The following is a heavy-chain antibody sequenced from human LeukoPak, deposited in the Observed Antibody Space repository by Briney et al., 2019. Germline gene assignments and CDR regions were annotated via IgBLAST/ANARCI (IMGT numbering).Heavy chain of an antibody. D-gene: IGHD2-15*01. J-gene: IGHJ4*02. CDR1: GGSISGYN. CDR3: ARVYCSGGSCYYFDQ. V-gene: IGHV4-59*08. CDR2: IYYSGST. Sequence: SETLSLTCSVSGGSISGYNWNWIRQPPGKGLEWIGYIYYSGSTSYNPSLKSRVTISVDTSKNQFSLRLSSVTAADTAVYYCARVYCSGGSCYYFDQWGQGTLVTVSS.